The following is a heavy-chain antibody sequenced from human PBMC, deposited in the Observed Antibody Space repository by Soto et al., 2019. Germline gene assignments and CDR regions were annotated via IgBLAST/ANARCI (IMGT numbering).Heavy chain of an antibody. V-gene: IGHV1-18*01. J-gene: IGHJ6*02. CDR2: INAYNGNT. Sequence: ASVKVSCKASGYTFTSYGISWVRQAPGQRLEWMGWINAYNGNTNYSQKLQGRVTITRDTSASTAYMELSSLRSEDTAVYYCARDLGGMDVWGQGTMVTVSS. CDR1: GYTFTSYG. CDR3: ARDLGGMDV.